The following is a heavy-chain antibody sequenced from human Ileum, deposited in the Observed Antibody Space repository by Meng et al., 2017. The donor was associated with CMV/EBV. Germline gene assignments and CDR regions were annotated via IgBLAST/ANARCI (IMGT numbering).Heavy chain of an antibody. CDR3: TRENVEDSSSLDY. V-gene: IGHV3-53*01. CDR2: IYRGGGT. J-gene: IGHJ4*02. Sequence: AASGLNVSSNYMSWVRQAPGKGLEWISVIYRGGGTYYADSVKGRFTISRDNSKNTLYLQMNSLRVEDTAIYYCTRENVEDSSSLDYWGQGTLVTVSS. CDR1: GLNVSSNY. D-gene: IGHD3-22*01.